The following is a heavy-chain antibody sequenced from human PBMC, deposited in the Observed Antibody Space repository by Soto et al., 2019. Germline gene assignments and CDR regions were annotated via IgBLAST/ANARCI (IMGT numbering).Heavy chain of an antibody. CDR3: ARTMVVAMTGAVDY. D-gene: IGHD3-22*01. CDR2: INPNSGGT. J-gene: IGHJ4*02. V-gene: IGHV1-2*02. CDR1: GYTFTGYY. Sequence: ASVKVSCKASGYTFTGYYMHWVRQAPGQGLEWMGWINPNSGGTNYAQKFQGRVTMTRDTSISTAYMELSRLRSDDTAVYYCARTMVVAMTGAVDYWGQGTLVTV.